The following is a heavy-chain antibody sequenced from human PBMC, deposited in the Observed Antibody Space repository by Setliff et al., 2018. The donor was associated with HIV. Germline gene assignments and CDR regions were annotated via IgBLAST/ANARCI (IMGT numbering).Heavy chain of an antibody. D-gene: IGHD3-10*01. V-gene: IGHV4-34*01. Sequence: SETLSLTCAVYGGSLGGYYWSWIRQPPGKGLEWIGEVSHSGNTNYIPSLKSRVTIALDTSKNQFSLNLSSVTAADTAVYYCARGFGDFSSMIYYYYGMDVWGQGTTVTVSS. CDR2: VSHSGNT. J-gene: IGHJ6*02. CDR1: GGSLGGYY. CDR3: ARGFGDFSSMIYYYYGMDV.